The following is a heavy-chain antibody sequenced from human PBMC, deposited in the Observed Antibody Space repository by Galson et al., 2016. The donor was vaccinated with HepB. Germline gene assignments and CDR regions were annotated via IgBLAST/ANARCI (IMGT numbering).Heavy chain of an antibody. Sequence: SLRLSCAASGFTFSSYWMHWVRQVPGKGLLWVSRINSDGSSTNYADSVKGRSTVSRDNAKNTLYLQMSSLRAEDTAVYYCARADPRFLVDIPLVPDFWGQGALVVVSS. J-gene: IGHJ4*02. CDR2: INSDGSST. CDR3: ARADPRFLVDIPLVPDF. CDR1: GFTFSSYW. D-gene: IGHD2-8*02. V-gene: IGHV3-74*01.